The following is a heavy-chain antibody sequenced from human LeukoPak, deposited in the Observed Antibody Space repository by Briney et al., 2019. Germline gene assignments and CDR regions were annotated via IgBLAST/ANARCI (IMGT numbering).Heavy chain of an antibody. J-gene: IGHJ4*02. V-gene: IGHV1-58*01. Sequence: ASVKISCKASGFTFTCSAVQWVRQARGQRLEWIGWIVVGSGNTNYAQKFQERVTITRDMSTSTAYMELSSLRSEDTAVYYSAADRVAYNDSQTRDYWGQGTLVTVSS. D-gene: IGHD3-22*01. CDR1: GFTFTCSA. CDR2: IVVGSGNT. CDR3: AADRVAYNDSQTRDY.